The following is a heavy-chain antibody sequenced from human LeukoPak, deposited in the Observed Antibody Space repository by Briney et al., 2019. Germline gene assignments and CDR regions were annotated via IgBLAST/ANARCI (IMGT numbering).Heavy chain of an antibody. J-gene: IGHJ4*02. Sequence: TGGSLRLSCAASGFTFSSYGMHWVRQAPGKGLEWVAVIWYDGSNKYYADSVKGRFTISRDNSKNTLYLQMNSLRAEDTAVYYCARDYYGSGSESDYWGQGTLVTVSS. CDR2: IWYDGSNK. D-gene: IGHD3-10*01. CDR1: GFTFSSYG. CDR3: ARDYYGSGSESDY. V-gene: IGHV3-33*01.